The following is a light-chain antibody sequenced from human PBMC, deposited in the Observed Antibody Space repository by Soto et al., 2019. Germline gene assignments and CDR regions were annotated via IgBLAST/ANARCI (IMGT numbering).Light chain of an antibody. CDR1: SGHSNYA. J-gene: IGLJ3*02. CDR3: QTWGTGIHV. Sequence: QSVLTQSPSASASLGASVKLTCTLSSGHSNYAIAWHQQQPEKVPRYLMKVNSDGSHSKGDGIPDRFSGSSSGAERYLTISSLQSEDEADYYCQTWGTGIHVFGGGTKVTVL. V-gene: IGLV4-69*01. CDR2: VNSDGSH.